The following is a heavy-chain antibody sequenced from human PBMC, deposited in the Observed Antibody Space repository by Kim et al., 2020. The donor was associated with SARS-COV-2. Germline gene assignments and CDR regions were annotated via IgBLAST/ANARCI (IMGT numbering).Heavy chain of an antibody. CDR3: ARRAAAGTQNYYSGMDV. D-gene: IGHD6-13*01. J-gene: IGHJ6*02. V-gene: IGHV3-13*01. CDR2: IGTAGDT. Sequence: GGSLRLSCAASGFTFSSYDMHWVRQATGKGLDWVSAIGTAGDTYYPGSVKGRFTISRENAKNSWYLQMNSLRAGDTAVYYCARRAAAGTQNYYSGMDVWGQGTTVTVSS. CDR1: GFTFSSYD.